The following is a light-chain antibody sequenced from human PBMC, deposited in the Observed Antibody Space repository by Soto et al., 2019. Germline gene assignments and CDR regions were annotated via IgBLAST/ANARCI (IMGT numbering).Light chain of an antibody. V-gene: IGKV1-5*03. CDR2: KAS. Sequence: DIQMPQSPSTLSASVGDRVTITCRASQSVTTWLAWYQQKPGKAPKLLIYKASNLESGLPSRFTVSGSGTEFTLTISSLQSDDFATYYCQQYSSSLLTFGGGTKVDIK. J-gene: IGKJ4*01. CDR1: QSVTTW. CDR3: QQYSSSLLT.